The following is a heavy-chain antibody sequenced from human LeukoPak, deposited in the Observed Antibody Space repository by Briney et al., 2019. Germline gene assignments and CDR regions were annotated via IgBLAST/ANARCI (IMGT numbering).Heavy chain of an antibody. V-gene: IGHV4-4*07. CDR1: GGSISSYY. J-gene: IGHJ4*02. Sequence: SETLSLTCTVSGGSISSYYWSWIRQPAGKGLEWIGRIYTIGSTKYNPSLKSRVTMSVDTSKNQFSLKLSSVSAGDTVVYYCARDYGYSYGYSFDYWGQGTLVTVSS. CDR3: ARDYGYSYGYSFDY. CDR2: IYTIGST. D-gene: IGHD5-18*01.